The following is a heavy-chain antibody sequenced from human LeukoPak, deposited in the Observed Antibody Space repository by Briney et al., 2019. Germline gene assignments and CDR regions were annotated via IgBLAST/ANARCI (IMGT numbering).Heavy chain of an antibody. V-gene: IGHV3-21*01. CDR3: ATETIGRHYDY. Sequence: PGGSLRLSCAASGFTFGSCGFNWVRQAPGKGLEWVSSICPTGTDRYYADSVRGRFTISRDNAKNSMYLQMDSLRDEDTAVYYCATETIGRHYDYWGQGTLLTVSS. J-gene: IGHJ4*02. CDR2: ICPTGTDR. CDR1: GFTFGSCG. D-gene: IGHD1-14*01.